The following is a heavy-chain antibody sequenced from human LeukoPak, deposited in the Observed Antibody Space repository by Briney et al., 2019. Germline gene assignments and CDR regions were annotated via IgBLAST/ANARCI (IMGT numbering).Heavy chain of an antibody. J-gene: IGHJ4*02. CDR2: INPSGTGT. CDR1: GYTITNNY. CDR3: ARGHGPYYYDSSGYNY. D-gene: IGHD3-22*01. Sequence: ASVKVSCKASGYTITNNYMHWVRQAPGQGLEWMGVINPSGTGTSYAQKFQGRITMSRDTSTSTVYMELSSLRSEDTAVYYCARGHGPYYYDSSGYNYWGQGTLVTVSS. V-gene: IGHV1-46*01.